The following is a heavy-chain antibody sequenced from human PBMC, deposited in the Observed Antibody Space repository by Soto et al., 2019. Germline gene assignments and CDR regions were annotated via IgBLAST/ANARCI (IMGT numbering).Heavy chain of an antibody. J-gene: IGHJ4*02. V-gene: IGHV3-30-3*01. CDR2: ISYDGSNK. CDR1: GFTFSSYA. CDR3: ARDALEYYATGRYYNASNYFDN. Sequence: GGSLRLSCAASGFTFSSYAMHWVRQAPGKGLEWVAVISYDGSNKYYADSVKGRFTISRDNSKNTLYLQMNSLRAEDTAVYYCARDALEYYATGRYYNASNYFDNWGQGTLVTVSS. D-gene: IGHD3-10*01.